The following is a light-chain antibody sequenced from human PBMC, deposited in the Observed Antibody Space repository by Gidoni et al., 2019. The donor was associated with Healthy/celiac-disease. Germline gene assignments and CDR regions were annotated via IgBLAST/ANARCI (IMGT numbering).Light chain of an antibody. Sequence: QSALTQPASVSGSPGQSITISCTGTSSDVSGYNYVSWYQQHPGKAPKLMIYDVSNRHSGVSNRFSGSKSGNTASLTISGLQAEDEADYYCSSYTSSSTVVFGGGTKLTVL. V-gene: IGLV2-14*01. CDR1: SSDVSGYNY. CDR3: SSYTSSSTVV. CDR2: DVS. J-gene: IGLJ2*01.